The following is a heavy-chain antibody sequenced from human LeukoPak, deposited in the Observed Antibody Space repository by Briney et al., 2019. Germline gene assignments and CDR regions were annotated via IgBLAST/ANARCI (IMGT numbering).Heavy chain of an antibody. CDR3: AKDRSGSYLGDFDY. D-gene: IGHD1-26*01. Sequence: GGSLRLSCAASGFTFSSYGMHWVRQAPGKGLEWVAFIRYDGSNKYYADSVKGRFTISRDNSKNTLYLQMNSLRAEDTAVYYCAKDRSGSYLGDFDYWGQGTLVTVSS. V-gene: IGHV3-30*02. CDR1: GFTFSSYG. CDR2: IRYDGSNK. J-gene: IGHJ4*02.